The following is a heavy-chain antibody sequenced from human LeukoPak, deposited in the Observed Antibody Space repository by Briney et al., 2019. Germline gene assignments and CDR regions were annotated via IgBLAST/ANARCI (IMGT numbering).Heavy chain of an antibody. CDR2: ISGSGGST. CDR3: AKGTPTVGATITFSSDY. CDR1: GFTFSSYA. J-gene: IGHJ4*02. Sequence: GGSLRLSCAASGFTFSSYAMSWVRQAPGKGLEWVSAISGSGGSTYYADSVKGRFTISRDNSKNTLYLQMNSLRAEDTAVYYCAKGTPTVGATITFSSDYWGQGTLVTVSS. V-gene: IGHV3-23*01. D-gene: IGHD1-26*01.